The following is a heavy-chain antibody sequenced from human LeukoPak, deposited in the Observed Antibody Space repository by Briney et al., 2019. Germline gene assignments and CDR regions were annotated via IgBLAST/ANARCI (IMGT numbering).Heavy chain of an antibody. J-gene: IGHJ4*02. CDR1: GFTFSSYA. Sequence: PGRSLRLSCAASGFTFSSYAMHWVRQAPGKGLEWVAVISYDGSNKYYADSVKGRFTISRDNSKNTLYLQMNSLRAEDTAVYYCAGDLNYDSSGPLDYWGQGTLVTVSS. V-gene: IGHV3-30-3*01. CDR3: AGDLNYDSSGPLDY. D-gene: IGHD3-22*01. CDR2: ISYDGSNK.